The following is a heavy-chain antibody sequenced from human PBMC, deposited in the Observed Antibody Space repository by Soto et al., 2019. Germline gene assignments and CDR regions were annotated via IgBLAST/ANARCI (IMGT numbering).Heavy chain of an antibody. V-gene: IGHV3-11*04. CDR3: GRDKAGPDMDV. J-gene: IGHJ6*02. CDR2: LSSSGSTI. Sequence: TGWALRVSCAASGFTFSEYYMSWIRQATGTGLEWVSYLSSSGSTIYYADSVKGRFTISSDNAKNSLYLQMNSLSVEETAVSCCGRDKAGPDMDVWGQGTTVTVSS. CDR1: GFTFSEYY.